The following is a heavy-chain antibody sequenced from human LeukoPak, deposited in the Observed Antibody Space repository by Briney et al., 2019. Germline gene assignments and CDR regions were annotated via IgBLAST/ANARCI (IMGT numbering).Heavy chain of an antibody. CDR1: GLTFNSYW. V-gene: IGHV3-74*03. CDR3: ARAMPHDNWFDP. CDR2: INGDASNT. Sequence: GGSLRLSCAASGLTFNSYWMHWVRQVAGKGLVWVARINGDASNTTYADSVKGRFTISRDNAKNTLYLQMNSLRVDDMAVYYCARAMPHDNWFDPWGQGSLVTVSS. D-gene: IGHD2-2*01. J-gene: IGHJ5*02.